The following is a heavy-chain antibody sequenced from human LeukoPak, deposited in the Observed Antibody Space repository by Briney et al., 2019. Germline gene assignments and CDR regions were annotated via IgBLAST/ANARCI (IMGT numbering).Heavy chain of an antibody. CDR3: ARDLGRSGGSCD. V-gene: IGHV1-69*06. CDR2: IIPIFGTA. J-gene: IGHJ4*02. CDR1: GGTFSSYA. Sequence: SVKVSCKASGGTFSSYAISWVRQAPGQGLEWMGGIIPIFGTANYAQKFQGRVTITADKSTSTAYMELSSLRSEDTAMYYCARDLGRSGGSCDWGQGTLVTVSS. D-gene: IGHD2-15*01.